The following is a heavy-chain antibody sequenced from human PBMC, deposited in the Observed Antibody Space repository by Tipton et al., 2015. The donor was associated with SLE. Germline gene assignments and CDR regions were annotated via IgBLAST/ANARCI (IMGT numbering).Heavy chain of an antibody. V-gene: IGHV4-39*01. CDR1: GGSISSSSYY. Sequence: TLSLTCTVSGGSISSSSYYWGWIRQPPGKGLEWIGSIYYSGSTYYNPSLKSRVTISVDTSKNQFSLKLSSVTAADTAVYYCARGRYCSSTSCYNMERSSYFDYWGQGTLVTASS. D-gene: IGHD2-2*01. CDR3: ARGRYCSSTSCYNMERSSYFDY. CDR2: IYYSGST. J-gene: IGHJ4*02.